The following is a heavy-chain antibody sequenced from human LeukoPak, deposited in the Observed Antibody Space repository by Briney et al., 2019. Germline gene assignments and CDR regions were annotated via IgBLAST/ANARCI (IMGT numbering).Heavy chain of an antibody. CDR2: ISWNSNNI. V-gene: IGHV3-9*01. CDR3: AKDDDSDRGFDY. J-gene: IGHJ4*02. CDR1: GFTFDDYA. D-gene: IGHD3-22*01. Sequence: PGGSLRLSCAASGFTFDDYAMHWVRQAPGKGLEWVSGISWNSNNIDYADSVKDRFTISRDNAKNSLYLQMNSLRPEDTALYYCAKDDDSDRGFDYWGQGTLVTVSS.